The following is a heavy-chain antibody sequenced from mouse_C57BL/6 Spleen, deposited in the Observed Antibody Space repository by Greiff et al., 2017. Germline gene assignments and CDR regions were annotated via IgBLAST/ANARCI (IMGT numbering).Heavy chain of an antibody. Sequence: VQLQQSGAELVRPGTSVKVSCKASGYAFTNYLLEWVKQRPGQGLEWSGVINPGSGGTNYNEKFKGKATLTADKSSSTAYMQLSSLTSEDSAVYFCARRGWLGDYFDYWGQGTTLTVSS. D-gene: IGHD1-1*02. J-gene: IGHJ2*01. V-gene: IGHV1-54*01. CDR2: INPGSGGT. CDR1: GYAFTNYL. CDR3: ARRGWLGDYFDY.